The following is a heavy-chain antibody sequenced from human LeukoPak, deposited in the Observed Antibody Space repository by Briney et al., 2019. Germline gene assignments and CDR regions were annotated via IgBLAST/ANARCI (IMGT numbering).Heavy chain of an antibody. CDR1: GFTFSSYE. D-gene: IGHD4-17*01. CDR2: ISSSGSTI. Sequence: SGGSLRLSCAASGFTFSSYEMNWVRQAPGKGLEWVSYISSSGSTIYYADSVKGRFTISRDNAKNSLYLQMNSLRAEDTAVYYCARGQTLTTVTTRFYFDYWGQGTLVTVSS. V-gene: IGHV3-48*03. CDR3: ARGQTLTTVTTRFYFDY. J-gene: IGHJ4*02.